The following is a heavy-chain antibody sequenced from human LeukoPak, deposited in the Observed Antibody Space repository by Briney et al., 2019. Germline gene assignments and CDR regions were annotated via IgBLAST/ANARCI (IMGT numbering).Heavy chain of an antibody. V-gene: IGHV1-46*01. CDR1: GYTFTGYY. CDR3: ARGPNIPYYDFWSGYYTRPAEHCDY. J-gene: IGHJ4*02. D-gene: IGHD3-3*01. CDR2: SNPSGGST. Sequence: ASVKVSCKASGYTFTGYYMHWARQAPGQGLECMGISNPSGGSTSYAQKFQGRVTMTRDTSTSTVYMELSSLRSEDTAVYYCARGPNIPYYDFWSGYYTRPAEHCDYWGQGTLVTVSS.